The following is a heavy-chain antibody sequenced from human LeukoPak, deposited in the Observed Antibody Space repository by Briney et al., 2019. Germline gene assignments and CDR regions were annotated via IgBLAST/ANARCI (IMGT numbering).Heavy chain of an antibody. CDR1: GDSISSYY. D-gene: IGHD3-22*01. V-gene: IGHV4-59*01. CDR3: ARAGSGYSLDY. J-gene: IGHJ4*02. Sequence: PSETLSLTCTVSGDSISSYYWGWIRQPPGKGLEWIGSLYFSGSSNYNPSLKSRVTISVDTSKNQFSLKLNAVTPADTPLYYCARAGSGYSLDYWGQGTLVTVSS. CDR2: LYFSGSS.